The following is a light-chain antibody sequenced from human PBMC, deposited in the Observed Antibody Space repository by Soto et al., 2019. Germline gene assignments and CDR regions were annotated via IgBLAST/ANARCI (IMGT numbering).Light chain of an antibody. CDR2: LEGSGSY. J-gene: IGLJ3*02. CDR1: SGHSSYI. CDR3: ETWDSYLPWV. Sequence: QLVLTQSSSASASLGSSVKLTCTLSSGHSSYIIAWHQQQPGKAPRYLMKLEGSGSYNKGSGVPDRFSGSSSGADRYLTISNLQFEDEADYYCETWDSYLPWVFGGGTKVTVL. V-gene: IGLV4-60*02.